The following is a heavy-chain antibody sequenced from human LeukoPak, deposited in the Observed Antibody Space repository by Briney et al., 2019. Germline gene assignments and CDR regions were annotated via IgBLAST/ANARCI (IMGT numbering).Heavy chain of an antibody. D-gene: IGHD3-10*01. CDR1: GFIVRTNY. CDR3: ASSVYSGSPTKSFDY. J-gene: IGHJ4*02. Sequence: GGSLRLSCAVSGFIVRTNYMNWVRQAPGKGLEWVSVIYSGGNTYYADSVKGRFTISRDNSKNTLYLQMNSLRVEDTAVYYCASSVYSGSPTKSFDYWGQGTLVTVFS. CDR2: IYSGGNT. V-gene: IGHV3-53*01.